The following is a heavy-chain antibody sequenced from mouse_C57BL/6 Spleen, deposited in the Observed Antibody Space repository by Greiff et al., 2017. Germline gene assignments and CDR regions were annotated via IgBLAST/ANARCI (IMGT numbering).Heavy chain of an antibody. CDR3: AREPDYAMDY. J-gene: IGHJ4*01. V-gene: IGHV5-17*01. Sequence: EVMLVESGGGLVKPGGSLQLSCAASGFTFSDYGMHWVRQAPEKGLEWVAYISSGSSTIYYADTVKGRFTISRDNAKNTLFLQMTSLRSEDTAMYYCAREPDYAMDYWGQGTSVTVSS. CDR1: GFTFSDYG. CDR2: ISSGSSTI.